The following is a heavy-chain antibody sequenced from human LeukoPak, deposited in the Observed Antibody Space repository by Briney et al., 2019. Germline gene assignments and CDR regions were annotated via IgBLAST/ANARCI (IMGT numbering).Heavy chain of an antibody. Sequence: GGSLRLSCAASGFTFSSYWMHWVRQAPGKGLVWVSRINSDGSRTSYADSVKGRFTISRDNAKNTLYLQMNSLRAEDTAVYYCARGPMVRINLFDYWGQGTLVTVSS. J-gene: IGHJ4*02. CDR2: INSDGSRT. D-gene: IGHD3-10*01. V-gene: IGHV3-74*01. CDR1: GFTFSSYW. CDR3: ARGPMVRINLFDY.